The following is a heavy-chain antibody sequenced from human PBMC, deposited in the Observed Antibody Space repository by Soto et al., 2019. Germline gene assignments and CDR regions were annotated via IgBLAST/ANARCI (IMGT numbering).Heavy chain of an antibody. V-gene: IGHV1-69*01. D-gene: IGHD6-13*01. J-gene: IGHJ5*02. CDR2: IIPIFGTA. CDR1: GGTFSSYA. Sequence: QVQLVQSGAEVKKPGSSVKVSCKASGGTFSSYAISWVRQAPGQGLEWMGGIIPIFGTANYAQKFQGRVTITADESTSTAYVELSGLRSEDTAVYYCARDRAKHSSSWYWFDPWGQGTLVTVSS. CDR3: ARDRAKHSSSWYWFDP.